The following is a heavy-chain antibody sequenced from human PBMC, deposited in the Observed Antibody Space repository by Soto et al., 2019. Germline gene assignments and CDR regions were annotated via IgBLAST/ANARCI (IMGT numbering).Heavy chain of an antibody. J-gene: IGHJ4*02. CDR1: GFTFSPYW. V-gene: IGHV3-7*05. CDR2: VKQDGSEK. Sequence: ESGGGLVQPGGSLRLSCAASGFTFSPYWMTWVRQAPGKGLEWVAHVKQDGSEKYNVDSVKGRFTISRDNAKNSLYLQMNSLRAEDTAVYYCARGGGHTYGRLPGVYWGQGILVTVSS. CDR3: ARGGGHTYGRLPGVY. D-gene: IGHD5-18*01.